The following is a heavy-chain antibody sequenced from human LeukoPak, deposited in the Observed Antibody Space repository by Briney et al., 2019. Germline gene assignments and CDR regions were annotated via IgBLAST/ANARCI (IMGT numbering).Heavy chain of an antibody. Sequence: PGGSLRLSCAASGFTSSSYAMSWVRQAPGKGLEGGSAISGSGSSTYYADSVKGRFTISRDNSKNTLYLQMNSLRAEDTAVYYCAKVLGIVVVPAAIGLDYWGQGTLVTVSS. CDR2: ISGSGSST. D-gene: IGHD2-2*01. V-gene: IGHV3-23*01. CDR1: GFTSSSYA. CDR3: AKVLGIVVVPAAIGLDY. J-gene: IGHJ4*02.